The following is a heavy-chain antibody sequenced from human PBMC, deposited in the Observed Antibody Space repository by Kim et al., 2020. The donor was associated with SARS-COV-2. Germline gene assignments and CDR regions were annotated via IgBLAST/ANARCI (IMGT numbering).Heavy chain of an antibody. J-gene: IGHJ5*02. CDR3: ARGRITIFGVVIQGNNWFDP. Sequence: ASVKVSCKASGYTFTNYDINWVRQATGQGLEWMGWMNPNSGNTGYAQKFQGRVTMTRNTSISTAYMELSSLRSEDTAVYYCARGRITIFGVVIQGNNWFDPWGQGTLVTVSS. CDR2: MNPNSGNT. CDR1: GYTFTNYD. D-gene: IGHD3-3*01. V-gene: IGHV1-8*01.